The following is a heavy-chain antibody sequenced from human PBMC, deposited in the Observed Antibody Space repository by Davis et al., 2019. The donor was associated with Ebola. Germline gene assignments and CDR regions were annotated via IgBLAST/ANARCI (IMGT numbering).Heavy chain of an antibody. J-gene: IGHJ5*02. Sequence: MPSETLSLTCAVYGGSFSGYYWSWIRQPPGKGLEWIGYIYYSGSTNYNPSLKSRVTISVDTSKNQFSLKLSSVTAADTAVYYCARDLLSGSSNWFDPWGQGTLVTVSS. CDR1: GGSFSGYY. CDR2: IYYSGST. CDR3: ARDLLSGSSNWFDP. D-gene: IGHD3-10*01. V-gene: IGHV4-59*01.